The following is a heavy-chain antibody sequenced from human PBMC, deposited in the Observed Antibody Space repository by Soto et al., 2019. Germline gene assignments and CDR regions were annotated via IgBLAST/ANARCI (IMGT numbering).Heavy chain of an antibody. J-gene: IGHJ6*02. CDR2: ISAYNGNT. Sequence: VASVKVSCKASGYTFTSYGISWVRQAPGQGLEWMGWISAYNGNTNYAQKLQGRVTMTTDTSTSTAYMELRSLRSDDTAVYYCAIDFTKDSSSRFGYYYYYGMAVWGQGTTVTVSS. V-gene: IGHV1-18*01. CDR3: AIDFTKDSSSRFGYYYYYGMAV. CDR1: GYTFTSYG. D-gene: IGHD6-13*01.